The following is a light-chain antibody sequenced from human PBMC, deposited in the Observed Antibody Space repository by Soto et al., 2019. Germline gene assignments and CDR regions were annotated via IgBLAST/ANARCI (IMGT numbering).Light chain of an antibody. J-gene: IGLJ1*01. Sequence: QSALTQPASVSGSPGQSITISCTGTSSDVGTYNLVSWYQQHPGKAPKLMVYEGTKRPSGVSNRFSGSKSGNTASLTISGLQAEDEADYYCCSYVGSSTYVFGTGTKSPS. CDR3: CSYVGSSTYV. CDR2: EGT. V-gene: IGLV2-23*01. CDR1: SSDVGTYNL.